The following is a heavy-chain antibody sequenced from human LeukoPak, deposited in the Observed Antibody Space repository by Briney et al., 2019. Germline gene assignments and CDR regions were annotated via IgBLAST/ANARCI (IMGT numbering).Heavy chain of an antibody. CDR2: INYGGST. CDR3: ASTGVGASSSDFDY. Sequence: GSLRLSCAASGFTFSSYAMSWVRQAPGKGLEWLGSINYGGSTHYNPFLKSRATISLDTSKNQFSLKLKSVTAADAAVYYCASTGVGASSSDFDYWGQGTLVTVSS. J-gene: IGHJ4*02. D-gene: IGHD1-26*01. V-gene: IGHV4-39*01. CDR1: GFTFSSYA.